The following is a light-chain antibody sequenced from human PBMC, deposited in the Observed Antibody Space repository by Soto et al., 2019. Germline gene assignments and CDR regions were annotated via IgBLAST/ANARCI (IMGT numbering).Light chain of an antibody. Sequence: QSVLTQPPSASGTPGQRVTISCSGSSSNVGGNPVNWYQHVPTTAPKLLIYTNTQRPSGVPDRFSGSKSGTSASLAISGLQSEDEADYYCQVWDSSSDHYVFGTGTKLTVL. CDR2: TNT. V-gene: IGLV1-44*01. CDR3: QVWDSSSDHYV. J-gene: IGLJ1*01. CDR1: SSNVGGNP.